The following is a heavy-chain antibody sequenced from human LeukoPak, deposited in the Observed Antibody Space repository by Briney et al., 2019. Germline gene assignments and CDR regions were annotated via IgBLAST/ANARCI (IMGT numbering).Heavy chain of an antibody. V-gene: IGHV1-8*03. CDR2: MNPNSGNT. J-gene: IGHJ5*02. D-gene: IGHD3-10*01. Sequence: ASVKVSCKASGYTFTSYDINWVRQATGQGLEWMGWMNPNSGNTGYAHKRQGRVTITRKTSISTAYMELRSLRSEDTAVYYCARGESSGSYHWFDPWGQGTLVTVSS. CDR1: GYTFTSYD. CDR3: ARGESSGSYHWFDP.